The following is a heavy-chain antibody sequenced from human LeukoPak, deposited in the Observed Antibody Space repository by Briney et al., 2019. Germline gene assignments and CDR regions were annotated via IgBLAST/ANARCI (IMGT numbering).Heavy chain of an antibody. D-gene: IGHD6-13*01. V-gene: IGHV1-46*01. CDR2: INPSGGDT. J-gene: IGHJ4*02. Sequence: GASVKVSCKASGYTFTCYYMYWVRQASGQGLEWMGIINPSGGDTTYAQKFQGRLTMTRDTSTSTVDMELSSLRSEDTAVYYCARVRSSWYLDYWGQGTLVTVSS. CDR3: ARVRSSWYLDY. CDR1: GYTFTCYY.